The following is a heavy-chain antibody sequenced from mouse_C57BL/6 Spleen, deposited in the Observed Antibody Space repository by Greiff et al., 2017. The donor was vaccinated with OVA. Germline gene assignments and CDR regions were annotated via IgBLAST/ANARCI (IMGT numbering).Heavy chain of an antibody. V-gene: IGHV1-50*01. J-gene: IGHJ4*01. CDR3: ATYYGSSYNYAMDD. D-gene: IGHD1-1*01. Sequence: VKLQQPGAELVKPGASVKLSCKASGYTFTSYWMQWVKQRPGQGLEWIGEIDPSDSYTNYNQKFKGKATLTVDTSSSTAYMQLSSLTSEDSAVYYCATYYGSSYNYAMDDWGQGTSVTVSS. CDR2: IDPSDSYT. CDR1: GYTFTSYW.